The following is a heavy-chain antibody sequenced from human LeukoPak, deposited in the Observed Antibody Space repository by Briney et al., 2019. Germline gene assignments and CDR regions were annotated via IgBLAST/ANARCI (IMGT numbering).Heavy chain of an antibody. Sequence: PSQTLSLTCTVSGYSISRGYSWAWIRQLPGKGLEWIGSINRSWNTYYSPSFKSRVTISLDTATNQYSLKVSSVTAADTAVYYCASVSPAADYWGQGTLVTVSS. CDR2: INRSWNT. CDR1: GYSISRGYS. V-gene: IGHV4-38-2*02. J-gene: IGHJ4*02. CDR3: ASVSPAADY.